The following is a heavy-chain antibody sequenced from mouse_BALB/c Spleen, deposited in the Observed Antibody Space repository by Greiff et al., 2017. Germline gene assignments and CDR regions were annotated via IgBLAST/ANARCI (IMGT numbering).Heavy chain of an antibody. V-gene: IGHV1-4*01. D-gene: IGHD2-4*01. J-gene: IGHJ4*01. CDR1: GYTFTSYT. CDR2: INPSSGYT. Sequence: VQLQQSGAELARPGASVKMSCKASGYTFTSYTMHWVKQRPGQGLEWIGYINPSSGYTNYNQKFKDKATLTADKSSSTAYMQLSSLTSEDSAVYYCARRDDYDFAMDYWGQGTSVTVSA. CDR3: ARRDDYDFAMDY.